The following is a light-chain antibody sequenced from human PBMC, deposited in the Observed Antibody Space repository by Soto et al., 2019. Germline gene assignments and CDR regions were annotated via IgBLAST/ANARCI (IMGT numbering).Light chain of an antibody. CDR1: QSVLYSSNNKSN. J-gene: IGKJ3*01. V-gene: IGKV4-1*01. CDR2: WAS. Sequence: DIVMTQSPDSLSVSPGERATISCKSSQSVLYSSNNKSNLVWYQRKPGQSPKVLFYWASARDSGVPDRFSGSGSGTDFTLTISSVQAEDVAVYYCQQYYTTPFTFGPGTRVDMK. CDR3: QQYYTTPFT.